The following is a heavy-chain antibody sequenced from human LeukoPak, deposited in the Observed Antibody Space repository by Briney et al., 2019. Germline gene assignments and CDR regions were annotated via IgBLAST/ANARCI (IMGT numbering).Heavy chain of an antibody. CDR2: ITGSAKST. J-gene: IGHJ4*02. CDR1: GFIFSSYA. CDR3: TKEDRQLVCAH. D-gene: IGHD5-18*01. Sequence: GGSLRLSCAASGFIFSSYAMGWVRQAPGKGLEWVSSITGSAKSTYYADSVKGRATISRDNSRNTVDLQLTSLRVEDTATYYCTKEDRQLVCAHWGQGTLVTVSS. V-gene: IGHV3-23*01.